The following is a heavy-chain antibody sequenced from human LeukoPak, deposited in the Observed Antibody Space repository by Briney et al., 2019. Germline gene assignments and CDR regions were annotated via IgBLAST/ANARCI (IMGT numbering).Heavy chain of an antibody. V-gene: IGHV3-30*02. CDR3: AKESSRGRWLHSDFDY. D-gene: IGHD5-24*01. J-gene: IGHJ4*02. CDR1: GFTFSSYG. CDR2: IRYDGSNK. Sequence: PGGSLRLSCAASGFTFSSYGMHWVRQAPGKGLEWVAFIRYDGSNKYYADSVKGRFTISRDNSKNTLYLQMNSLRAEDTAVYYCAKESSRGRWLHSDFDYWGQGTLVTVSS.